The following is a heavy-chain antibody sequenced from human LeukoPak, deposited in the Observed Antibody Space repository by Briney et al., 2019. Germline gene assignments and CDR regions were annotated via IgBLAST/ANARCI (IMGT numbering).Heavy chain of an antibody. D-gene: IGHD3-3*01. V-gene: IGHV3-49*03. CDR2: ISGTVYGATT. J-gene: IGHJ4*02. CDR3: TTLYYDFWSGYCDY. CDR1: GFTFGDFA. Sequence: GGSLRLSCTTSGFTFGDFAVSWFRQAPGKGLEWVGFISGTVYGATTEYAASVKGRFTISRDDSKSIAYLQMNSLKTEDTAVYYCTTLYYDFWSGYCDYWGQGTLVTVSS.